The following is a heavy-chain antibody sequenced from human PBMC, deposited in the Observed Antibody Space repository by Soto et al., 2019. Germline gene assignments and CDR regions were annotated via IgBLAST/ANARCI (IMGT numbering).Heavy chain of an antibody. D-gene: IGHD2-2*01. CDR2: MYYSGST. V-gene: IGHV4-59*08. Sequence: SETLSLTCTVSGGSISSFHWSRIRQPPGKGLEWIGYMYYSGSTKYNLSLKSRVTISVDTSKNQFSLKLSSVTAADTAVYYCARQVECSSIRCYEGNWFDSWGQGTLVTVSS. J-gene: IGHJ5*01. CDR3: ARQVECSSIRCYEGNWFDS. CDR1: GGSISSFH.